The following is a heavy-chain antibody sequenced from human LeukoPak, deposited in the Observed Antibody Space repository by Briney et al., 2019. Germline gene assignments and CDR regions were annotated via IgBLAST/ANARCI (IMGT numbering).Heavy chain of an antibody. CDR3: ARAFSSGWYPYSIGGLWFDY. V-gene: IGHV4-59*01. CDR1: VGSIIRYY. J-gene: IGHJ4*02. CDR2: IYYTLST. D-gene: IGHD6-19*01. Sequence: SETLSLTCTGSVGSIIRYYWSWIRQPPGKGLEWIGYIYYTLSTNYNPSLKSRVTISVDTSKNQFSLKLSSVTAADTAVYYCARAFSSGWYPYSIGGLWFDYWGQGTLVTVSS.